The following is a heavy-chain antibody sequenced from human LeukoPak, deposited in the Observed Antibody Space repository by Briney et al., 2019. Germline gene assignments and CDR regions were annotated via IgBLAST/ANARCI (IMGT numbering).Heavy chain of an antibody. CDR2: INHSGST. CDR1: GGSISSSSYY. V-gene: IGHV4-39*07. Sequence: SETLSLTCTVSGGSISSSSYYWGWIRQPPGKGLEWIGEINHSGSTNYNPSLKSRVTISVDTSKNQFSLKLSSVTAADTAVYYCARGTSYRSGWYNYWGQGTLVTVSS. D-gene: IGHD6-19*01. CDR3: ARGTSYRSGWYNY. J-gene: IGHJ4*02.